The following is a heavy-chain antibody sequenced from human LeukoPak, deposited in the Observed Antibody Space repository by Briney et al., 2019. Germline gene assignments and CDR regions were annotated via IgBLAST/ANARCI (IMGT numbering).Heavy chain of an antibody. J-gene: IGHJ6*03. CDR2: MNPNSGNT. CDR1: GYTFTSYD. CDR3: ARVYYYYDSSGYYDYYYMDV. V-gene: IGHV1-8*03. Sequence: ASVKVSCKASGYTFTSYDINWVRQATGQGLEWMGWMNPNSGNTGYAQKFQGRVTITRNTSISTAYMELSSLRSEDTAVYYCARVYYYYDSSGYYDYYYMDVWGKGTTVTVSS. D-gene: IGHD3-22*01.